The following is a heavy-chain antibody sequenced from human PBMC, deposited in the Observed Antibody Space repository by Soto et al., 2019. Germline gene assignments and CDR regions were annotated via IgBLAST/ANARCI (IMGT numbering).Heavy chain of an antibody. CDR3: ARGARGSYYYYYGMEV. CDR2: IYYSGIT. Sequence: SETLSLTCTVSGGSISTFYWSWIRQTPAKGLEWIGYIYYSGITDYNPSLKSRVTLSVDTSKNQFSLNLRSVTAADTAVYYCARGARGSYYYYYGMEVWGQGTTVT. J-gene: IGHJ6*02. D-gene: IGHD6-6*01. CDR1: GGSISTFY. V-gene: IGHV4-59*01.